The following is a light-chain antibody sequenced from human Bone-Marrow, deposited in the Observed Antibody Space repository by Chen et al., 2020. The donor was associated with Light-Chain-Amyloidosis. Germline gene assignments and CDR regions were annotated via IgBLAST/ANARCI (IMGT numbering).Light chain of an antibody. CDR1: DLPTKY. J-gene: IGLJ2*01. CDR2: RDT. Sequence: SYELTQPPSVSVSPGQTARITCSGDDLPTKYAYWYQQKPGQAPVLVIHRDTERPSGISERFSGSSSGTTATLTISGDQAEDEAAYHCQSADSSCTYEVIFGGGTKLTVL. CDR3: QSADSSCTYEVI. V-gene: IGLV3-25*03.